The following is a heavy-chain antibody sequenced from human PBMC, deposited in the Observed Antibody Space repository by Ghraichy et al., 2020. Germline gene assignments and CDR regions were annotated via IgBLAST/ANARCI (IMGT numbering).Heavy chain of an antibody. CDR1: GGSISSYY. D-gene: IGHD3-22*01. J-gene: IGHJ6*02. CDR2: IYYSGST. CDR3: ARVRYYDSSERAYYYGMDV. Sequence: ESLNISCTVSGGSISSYYWSWIRQPPGKGLEWIGYIYYSGSTNYNPSLKSRVTISVDTSKNQFSLKLSSVTAADTAVYYCARVRYYDSSERAYYYGMDVWGQGTTVTVSS. V-gene: IGHV4-59*01.